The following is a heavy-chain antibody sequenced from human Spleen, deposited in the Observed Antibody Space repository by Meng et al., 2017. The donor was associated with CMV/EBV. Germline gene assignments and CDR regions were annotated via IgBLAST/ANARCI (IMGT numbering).Heavy chain of an antibody. CDR2: INPSGGST. J-gene: IGHJ6*02. D-gene: IGHD3-3*01. Sequence: ASVKVSCKASGYTFTSYYMHWVRQAPGQGLEWMGIINPSGGSTSYAQKFQGRVTMTRDTSTSTAYMELSSLRSEDTAVYYCARDVNPRITIFGVVTPYYYYGMDVWGQETTVTVSS. V-gene: IGHV1-46*01. CDR1: GYTFTSYY. CDR3: ARDVNPRITIFGVVTPYYYYGMDV.